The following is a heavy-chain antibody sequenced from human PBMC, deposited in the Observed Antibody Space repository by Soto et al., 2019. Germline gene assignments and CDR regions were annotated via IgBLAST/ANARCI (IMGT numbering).Heavy chain of an antibody. D-gene: IGHD3-22*01. CDR2: IYSGGTT. Sequence: EVQLVESGGGLVQPGGSLRLSCAASGFTVSSNYMSWVRQAPGKGLEWVPVIYSGGTTYYADSVKGRSTISRDNSKNTLYLQINSLGAEDTAVYYCARNGDSSDYRGWFDPWGQGTLVTGSS. CDR1: GFTVSSNY. V-gene: IGHV3-66*01. J-gene: IGHJ5*02. CDR3: ARNGDSSDYRGWFDP.